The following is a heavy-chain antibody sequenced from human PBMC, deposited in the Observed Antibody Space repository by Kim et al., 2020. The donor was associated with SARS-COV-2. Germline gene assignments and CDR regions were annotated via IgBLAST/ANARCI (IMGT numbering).Heavy chain of an antibody. D-gene: IGHD6-13*01. J-gene: IGHJ6*02. V-gene: IGHV4-59*13. Sequence: SETLSLTCTVSGGSISSYYWSWIRQPPGKGLEWIGYIYYSGSTNYNPSLKSRITISVDTSKNQFSLQLSSVTAADTAVYYCAGVWESYSRAPNDMDVWGQGTTVTVSS. CDR2: IYYSGST. CDR3: AGVWESYSRAPNDMDV. CDR1: GGSISSYY.